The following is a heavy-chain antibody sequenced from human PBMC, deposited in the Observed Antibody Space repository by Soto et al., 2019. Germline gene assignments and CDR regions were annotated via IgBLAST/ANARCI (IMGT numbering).Heavy chain of an antibody. CDR1: GGSVGRGSYY. CDR3: ARVGGNAFDC. CDR2: MYYHGGT. Sequence: SETLSLTCSVSGGSVGRGSYYWSWIRQPPGKGMDWIGYMYYHGGTNYNPSLKSRVSISADRSKDHFSLNVTSVTAADTAIYYCARVGGNAFDCWGQGTLVTVSS. D-gene: IGHD3-16*01. J-gene: IGHJ4*01. V-gene: IGHV4-61*03.